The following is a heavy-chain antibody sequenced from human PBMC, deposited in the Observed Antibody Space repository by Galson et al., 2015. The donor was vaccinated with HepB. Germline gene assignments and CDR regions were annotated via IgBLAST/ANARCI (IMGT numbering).Heavy chain of an antibody. CDR3: ARLSCSGGSCYSAFDY. V-gene: IGHV3-48*01. Sequence: SLRLSCAASGFTFSNYDMAWVRQAPGKGLEWVPYIRSTATTIYYTDSVKGRFTISRDNAKDSLYLQMNYLRAEDTAVYFCARLSCSGGSCYSAFDYWGQGTLVTVSS. J-gene: IGHJ4*02. D-gene: IGHD2-15*01. CDR1: GFTFSNYD. CDR2: IRSTATTI.